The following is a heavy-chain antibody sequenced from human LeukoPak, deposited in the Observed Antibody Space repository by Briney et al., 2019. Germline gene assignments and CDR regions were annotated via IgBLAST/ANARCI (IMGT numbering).Heavy chain of an antibody. V-gene: IGHV1-18*01. Sequence: ASVKVSCKASGYSFTSYGISWVRQAPGQGLEWMGWISAYNGNTNYAQKLQGRVTMTTDTSTSTAYMELSSLRSDDTAVYYCARGGEYQLRWGGYYYYGMDVWGQGTTVTVPS. J-gene: IGHJ6*02. D-gene: IGHD2-2*01. CDR2: ISAYNGNT. CDR1: GYSFTSYG. CDR3: ARGGEYQLRWGGYYYYGMDV.